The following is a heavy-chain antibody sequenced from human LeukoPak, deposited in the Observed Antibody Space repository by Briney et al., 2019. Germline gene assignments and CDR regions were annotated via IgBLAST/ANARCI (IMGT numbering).Heavy chain of an antibody. J-gene: IGHJ4*02. Sequence: PGRSLRLSCTASGFTLGDYAMSWVRQAPGKGLEWVSAISGSGGSTYYADSVKGRFTISRDNSKNTLYLQMNSLRAEDTAVYYCARSIAVAVAGDFDYWGQGTLVTVSS. V-gene: IGHV3-23*01. D-gene: IGHD6-19*01. CDR1: GFTLGDYA. CDR2: ISGSGGST. CDR3: ARSIAVAVAGDFDY.